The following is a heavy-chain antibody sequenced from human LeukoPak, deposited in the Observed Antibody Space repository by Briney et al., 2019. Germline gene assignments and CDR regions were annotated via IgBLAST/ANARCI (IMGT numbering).Heavy chain of an antibody. J-gene: IGHJ4*02. Sequence: GASVKVSCKASVYTFTNYGISWVRQAPGQGLEWMGWISAYTGNTNNAQNLQGRVTMTTDTSTRTAYMELRSLRSDDTAVYYCARSGVGYFYDTTGYYPLDYWGQGTLVTVSS. CDR2: ISAYTGNT. CDR1: VYTFTNYG. D-gene: IGHD3-22*01. V-gene: IGHV1-18*01. CDR3: ARSGVGYFYDTTGYYPLDY.